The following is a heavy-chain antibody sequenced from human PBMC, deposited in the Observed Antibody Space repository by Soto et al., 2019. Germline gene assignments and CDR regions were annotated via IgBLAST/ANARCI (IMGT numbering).Heavy chain of an antibody. CDR3: AKDGGGGQHIAAAGTYVWYYFDY. Sequence: QVPLVESGGGVVQPGRSLRLSCAASGFTFSSYGMHWVRQAPGKGLEWVAVISYDGSNKYYADSVKGRFTISRDNSKNTLYLQMNSLRAEDTAVYYCAKDGGGGQHIAAAGTYVWYYFDYWGQGTLVTVSS. D-gene: IGHD6-13*01. V-gene: IGHV3-30*18. CDR2: ISYDGSNK. CDR1: GFTFSSYG. J-gene: IGHJ4*02.